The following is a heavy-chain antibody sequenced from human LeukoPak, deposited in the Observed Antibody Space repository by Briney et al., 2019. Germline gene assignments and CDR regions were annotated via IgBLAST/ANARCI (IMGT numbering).Heavy chain of an antibody. V-gene: IGHV4-39*01. CDR3: ARKWPGKQSVLDY. J-gene: IGHJ4*02. D-gene: IGHD3-10*01. CDR1: GVPISSSSYY. Sequence: SETLSLTCTVSGVPISSSSYYWGWIRQPPGKGLEWIGSIYYSGSTYYNPSLKSRVTISVDTSKNQFSLKLSSVTAADTAVYYCARKWPGKQSVLDYWGQGTLVTVSS. CDR2: IYYSGST.